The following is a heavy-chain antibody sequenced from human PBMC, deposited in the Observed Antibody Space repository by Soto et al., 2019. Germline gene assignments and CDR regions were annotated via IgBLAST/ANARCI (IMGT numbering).Heavy chain of an antibody. CDR2: IIPIFGTA. V-gene: IGHV1-69*12. J-gene: IGHJ2*01. Sequence: QVQLVQSGAEVKKPGSSVTVSCKASGGTFSSYTISWVRQAPGQGLEWMGGIIPIFGTANYAQKFQGRVTITADESTSTAYMELSSLRSEDTAVYYCARRTHRWLQLWYFDLWGRGTLFTVSS. CDR1: GGTFSSYT. D-gene: IGHD5-12*01. CDR3: ARRTHRWLQLWYFDL.